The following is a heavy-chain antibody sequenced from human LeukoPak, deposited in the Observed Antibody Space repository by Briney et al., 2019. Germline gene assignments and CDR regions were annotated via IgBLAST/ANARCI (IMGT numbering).Heavy chain of an antibody. Sequence: PGGSLRLSCAASGFTFSSYAMSWVRQAPGKGLEWVSAISGSGGSTYYADSVKGRFTISRDNSKNTLYLQMNSLRAEDTAVYYCAKDLLAAGTTKGARWFDPWGQGTLVTVSS. D-gene: IGHD6-13*01. CDR1: GFTFSSYA. J-gene: IGHJ5*02. CDR3: AKDLLAAGTTKGARWFDP. CDR2: ISGSGGST. V-gene: IGHV3-23*01.